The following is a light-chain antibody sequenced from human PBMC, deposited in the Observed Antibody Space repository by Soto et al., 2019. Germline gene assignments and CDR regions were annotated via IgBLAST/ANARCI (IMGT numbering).Light chain of an antibody. V-gene: IGKV3D-15*01. CDR3: QQYNNWPRT. CDR1: QSVSSY. CDR2: GAF. J-gene: IGKJ1*01. Sequence: EIVLTQSPATLSLSPEERATLSCRASQSVSSYLAWYQQKPGQAPRFLIYGAFSRATGIPARFSGSGSGTEFTLTISSLQSEDFAAYYCQQYNNWPRTFGQGTKVDIK.